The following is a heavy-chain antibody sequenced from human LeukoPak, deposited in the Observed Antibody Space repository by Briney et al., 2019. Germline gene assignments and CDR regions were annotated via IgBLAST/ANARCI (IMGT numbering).Heavy chain of an antibody. J-gene: IGHJ4*02. V-gene: IGHV3-23*01. Sequence: GGSLRLSCAASGFTFSSYAMSWVRQAPGKGLEWVSAISGSGGSTYYADSVKGRFTISRDNSKNTLYLQMNSLRAEDTAVYYCAKDDYYDSGGYYFRYYFDYWGQGTLVTVSS. CDR1: GFTFSSYA. D-gene: IGHD3-22*01. CDR2: ISGSGGST. CDR3: AKDDYYDSGGYYFRYYFDY.